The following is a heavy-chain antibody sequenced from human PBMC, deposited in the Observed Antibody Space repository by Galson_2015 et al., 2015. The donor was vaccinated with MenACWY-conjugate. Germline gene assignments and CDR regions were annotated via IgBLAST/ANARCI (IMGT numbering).Heavy chain of an antibody. J-gene: IGHJ2*01. CDR3: ARDGRAFSYWYFDL. CDR1: GFMFKNFV. Sequence: SLRLSCAASGFMFKNFVMSWVRQPPRRGLEWVATISDTGSSTFYAHSVKGRVTISRDNFKNMLQLQMDFLGLDDTAVYYCARDGRAFSYWYFDLWGRGTPVTVSS. V-gene: IGHV3-23*01. CDR2: ISDTGSST.